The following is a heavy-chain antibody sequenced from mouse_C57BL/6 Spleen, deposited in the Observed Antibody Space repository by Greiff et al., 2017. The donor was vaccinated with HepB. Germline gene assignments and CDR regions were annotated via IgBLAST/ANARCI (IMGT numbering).Heavy chain of an antibody. V-gene: IGHV5-17*01. Sequence: DVRLVESGGGLVKPGGSLKLSCAASGFTFSDYGMHWVRQAPEKGLEWVAYISSGSSSSYYADTVKGRFTISRDNAKNTLFLQMTSLRSADTAMYYCARGDYYGSSGEAMDYWGQGTSVTVSS. D-gene: IGHD1-1*01. J-gene: IGHJ4*01. CDR3: ARGDYYGSSGEAMDY. CDR1: GFTFSDYG. CDR2: ISSGSSSS.